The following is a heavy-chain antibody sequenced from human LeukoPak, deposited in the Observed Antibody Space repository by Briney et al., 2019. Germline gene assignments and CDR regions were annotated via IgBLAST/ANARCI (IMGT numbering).Heavy chain of an antibody. Sequence: PSETLSLTCAVYGGSFSGYYWSWIRQPPGKGLEWIGEINHSGSTNYNPSLKSRVTISVDTSKNQFSLKLSSVTAADTAVYYCARVWGKTISGLIDYWGQGTLVTVSS. CDR1: GGSFSGYY. CDR2: INHSGST. V-gene: IGHV4-34*01. J-gene: IGHJ4*02. CDR3: ARVWGKTISGLIDY. D-gene: IGHD3-3*01.